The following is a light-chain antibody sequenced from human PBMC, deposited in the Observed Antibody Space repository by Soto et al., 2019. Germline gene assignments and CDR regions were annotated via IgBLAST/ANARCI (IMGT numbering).Light chain of an antibody. Sequence: QSALTQPRSVSGSPGQSVTISCTGTSNDIGAYSYVSWYQQHPGKAPKLMIYDVTKGPSGVPDRFSGSKSGNTASLTISGLQAEDEADYYCCSYAGSYTLLFGGGTKVTVL. J-gene: IGLJ2*01. CDR2: DVT. CDR3: CSYAGSYTLL. V-gene: IGLV2-11*01. CDR1: SNDIGAYSY.